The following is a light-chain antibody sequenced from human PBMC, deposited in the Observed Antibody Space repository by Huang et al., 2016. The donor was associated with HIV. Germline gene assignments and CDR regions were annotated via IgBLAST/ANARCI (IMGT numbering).Light chain of an antibody. CDR3: QQSSTSPPIT. V-gene: IGKV1-39*01. J-gene: IGKJ5*01. CDR2: AAS. CDR1: QTIGRY. Sequence: DIQMTQSPSSLSASVGDRVTITCRASQTIGRYLNWYQQKPGKAPRLLIFAASLVQSGVPSRFSGSGSGTDFTLTISSLQPEDFATYYCQQSSTSPPITFGQGTRLDIK.